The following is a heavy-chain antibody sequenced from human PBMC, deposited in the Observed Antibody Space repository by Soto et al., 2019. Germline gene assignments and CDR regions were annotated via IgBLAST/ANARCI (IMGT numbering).Heavy chain of an antibody. CDR2: ISSSSFTI. V-gene: IGHV3-48*01. CDR3: VREYNDFWRGQHDF. D-gene: IGHD3-3*01. J-gene: IGHJ4*02. CDR1: GFRFSDYS. Sequence: PGGSLRLSCAASGFRFSDYSMNWVRQAPGRGLEWVSYISSSSFTIHYADSVEGRFAISRDNAKNSLYLQMNSLRAEDTAVYYCVREYNDFWRGQHDFSSQGALVTVSA.